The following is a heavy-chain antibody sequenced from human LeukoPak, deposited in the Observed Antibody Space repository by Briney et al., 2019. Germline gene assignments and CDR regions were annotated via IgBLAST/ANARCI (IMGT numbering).Heavy chain of an antibody. CDR1: GFTFSIYA. J-gene: IGHJ4*02. Sequence: GGSLRLSCAASGFTFSIYAMSWVRQAPGKGLEWVSAISGSGGSTYYADSVKGRVTISRDNSNSTLYLQMNSLRDEDTAVYYCAKRKSLAAAGPPIDYWGQGTLVTVSS. D-gene: IGHD6-13*01. CDR3: AKRKSLAAAGPPIDY. CDR2: ISGSGGST. V-gene: IGHV3-23*01.